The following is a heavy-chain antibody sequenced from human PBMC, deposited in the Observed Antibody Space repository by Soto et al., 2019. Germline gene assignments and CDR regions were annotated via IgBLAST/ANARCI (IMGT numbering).Heavy chain of an antibody. Sequence: EVQLVESGGGLVQPGGSLRLSCAASGFTFSSYWMSWVRQAPGKGLEWVANIKQDGSEKYYVDSVKGRFTISRDNAKNSLYLQKNSLQAEDTDVYYCARDPMCKGICAAAYLGRGSLVTVSS. CDR2: IKQDGSEK. CDR1: GFTFSSYW. J-gene: IGHJ4*02. V-gene: IGHV3-7*01. CDR3: ARDPMCKGICAAAY. D-gene: IGHD2-2*01.